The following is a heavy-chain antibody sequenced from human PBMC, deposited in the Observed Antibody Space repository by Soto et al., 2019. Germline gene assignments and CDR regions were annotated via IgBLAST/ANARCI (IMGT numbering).Heavy chain of an antibody. CDR3: ARSQRGRTAFTFDY. J-gene: IGHJ4*02. D-gene: IGHD3-16*01. CDR1: GDSVSNDNYY. V-gene: IGHV4-61*01. CDR2: IYYSGTT. Sequence: SETLSLTCAVSGDSVSNDNYYWSWIRQPPGKGLEWIGYIYYSGTTNYNSYLKSRLSLSVDMSKNQFSLELASVTAADTAVYFCARSQRGRTAFTFDYWGQGALVTVSS.